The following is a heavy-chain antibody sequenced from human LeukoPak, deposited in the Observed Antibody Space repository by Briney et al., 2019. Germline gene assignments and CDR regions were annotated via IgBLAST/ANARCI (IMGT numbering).Heavy chain of an antibody. Sequence: SETLSLTCTVSGGSISSSSFYWVWIRPPPGKGLEWIGSISDSGNTDYNPSLRSRLIISVDVSKNQISLNLISVTAADTALYYCTRQAVGTSLVYWGQGTLVTVSS. CDR2: ISDSGNT. V-gene: IGHV4-39*01. CDR1: GGSISSSSFY. J-gene: IGHJ4*02. D-gene: IGHD2-21*02. CDR3: TRQAVGTSLVY.